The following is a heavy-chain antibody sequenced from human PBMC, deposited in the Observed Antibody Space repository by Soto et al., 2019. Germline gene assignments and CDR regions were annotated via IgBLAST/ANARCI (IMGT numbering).Heavy chain of an antibody. V-gene: IGHV4-59*01. CDR1: GGSISSYY. Sequence: SETLSLTCTVSGGSISSYYWSWIRQPPGKGLEWIGYIYYSGSTNYNPSLKSRVTISVDTSKNQFSLKLSSVTAADTAVYYCARDRWDILAFDISGQGTTVTVSS. D-gene: IGHD1-26*01. CDR3: ARDRWDILAFDI. CDR2: IYYSGST. J-gene: IGHJ3*02.